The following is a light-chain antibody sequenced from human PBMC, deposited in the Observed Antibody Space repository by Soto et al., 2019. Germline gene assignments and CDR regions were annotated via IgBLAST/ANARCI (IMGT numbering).Light chain of an antibody. CDR3: QQYGSSSYT. Sequence: EIVLTQSPGPLSLSPGERATLSCRASQSVSSTYLAWYQQNPGQAPRLLIYGASSRATGIPDRFSGSGPGTDFTLTISRLEPEDFAVYFCQQYGSSSYTFGQGTKLEIK. CDR1: QSVSSTY. J-gene: IGKJ2*01. CDR2: GAS. V-gene: IGKV3-20*01.